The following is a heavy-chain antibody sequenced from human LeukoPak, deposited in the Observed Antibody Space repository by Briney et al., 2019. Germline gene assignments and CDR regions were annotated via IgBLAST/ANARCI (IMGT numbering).Heavy chain of an antibody. V-gene: IGHV3-48*03. CDR1: GFTFSSYE. J-gene: IGHJ4*02. D-gene: IGHD1-7*01. CDR3: AREPPFRDITGTFDF. CDR2: ISGSGTTI. Sequence: GGSLRLSCAASGFTFSSYEMNWVRQAPGEGLEWVSYISGSGTTIYYPDSVKGRFTISRGNAKNSLYLQMNSLRAEDTALYYCAREPPFRDITGTFDFWGQGTLVTVSS.